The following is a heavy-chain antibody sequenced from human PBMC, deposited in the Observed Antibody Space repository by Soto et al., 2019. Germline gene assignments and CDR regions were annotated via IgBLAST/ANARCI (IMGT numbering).Heavy chain of an antibody. J-gene: IGHJ6*02. D-gene: IGHD5-18*01. Sequence: LSLTCAVYGGSFSGYYWSWIRQPPGKGLEWIGEINHSGSTNYNPSLKSRVTISVDTSKNQFSLKLGSVTAADTAVYYCASLNTAMGYYYYGMDVWGQGTTVTVSS. CDR1: GGSFSGYY. V-gene: IGHV4-34*01. CDR3: ASLNTAMGYYYYGMDV. CDR2: INHSGST.